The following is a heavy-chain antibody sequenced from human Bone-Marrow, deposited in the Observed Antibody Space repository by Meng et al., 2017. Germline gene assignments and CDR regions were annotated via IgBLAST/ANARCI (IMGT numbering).Heavy chain of an antibody. V-gene: IGHV1-69*01. CDR3: ARTNWEDWYFDL. CDR2: IIPIFGTA. CDR1: GGTFSNYA. D-gene: IGHD1-1*01. J-gene: IGHJ2*01. Sequence: LVQSGADVKNAGSSVQVSCKASGGTFSNYAISWVRQAPGQGLEWMGGIIPIFGTANYAQKFQGRVTITADESTSTAYMELSSLRSEDTAVYYCARTNWEDWYFDLWGRGTLVTVSS.